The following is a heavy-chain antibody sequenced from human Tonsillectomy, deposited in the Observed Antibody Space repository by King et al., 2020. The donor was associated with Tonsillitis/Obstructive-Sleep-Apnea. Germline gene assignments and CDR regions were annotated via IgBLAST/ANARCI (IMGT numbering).Heavy chain of an antibody. D-gene: IGHD6-13*01. CDR3: ATDVSRFGSSANDAFDI. Sequence: QVQLVQSGAEVKKPGASVKVSCKASSDNFTNYVISWVRQAPGQGLEWMGWISAYNGNTNYAQNLQDRDTMTTDTSTSTAYMELGSLISGDTAAYYCATDVSRFGSSANDAFDIWGQGTVVTVSS. J-gene: IGHJ3*02. CDR1: SDNFTNYV. V-gene: IGHV1-18*01. CDR2: ISAYNGNT.